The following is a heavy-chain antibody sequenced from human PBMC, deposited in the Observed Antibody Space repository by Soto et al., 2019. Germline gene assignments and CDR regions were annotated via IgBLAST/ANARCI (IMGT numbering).Heavy chain of an antibody. D-gene: IGHD3-10*01. V-gene: IGHV3-9*01. CDR2: ISWNSGSI. J-gene: IGHJ4*02. CDR1: GFTFDEYA. CDR3: AKDMLRMVRGVLSFDY. Sequence: SLRLSCAASGFTFDEYAMHWVRQAPGKGLEWVSGISWNSGSIGYADSVKGRFTISRDNAKNSLYLQMNSLRAEDTALYYCAKDMLRMVRGVLSFDYWGQGTLVTVSS.